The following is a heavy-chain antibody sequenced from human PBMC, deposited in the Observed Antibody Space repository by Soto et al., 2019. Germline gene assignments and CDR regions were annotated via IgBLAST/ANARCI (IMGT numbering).Heavy chain of an antibody. CDR2: IIPVFGTP. CDR1: GGSLSNYG. Sequence: QVQLVQSGAEVKKPGSSVKVSCKASGGSLSNYGISWVRQAPGQGLEWMGAIIPVFGTPNYAQKFQDRVTITADESTTIVYMEVRGLTSEDTAMYYCARGDATKIVVTTYYGMDGWGQGTTVTVSS. V-gene: IGHV1-69*12. CDR3: ARGDATKIVVTTYYGMDG. J-gene: IGHJ6*02. D-gene: IGHD3-22*01.